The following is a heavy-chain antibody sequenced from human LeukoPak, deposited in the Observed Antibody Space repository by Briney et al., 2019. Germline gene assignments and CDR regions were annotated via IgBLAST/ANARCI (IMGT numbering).Heavy chain of an antibody. CDR3: ARSIYYYDSSGYYGS. CDR1: GGTFSSYA. V-gene: IGHV1-2*02. CDR2: INPNSGGT. D-gene: IGHD3-22*01. J-gene: IGHJ5*02. Sequence: ASVKVSCKASGGTFSSYAISWVRQAPGQGLEWMGWINPNSGGTNYAQKFQGRVTMTRDTSISTAYMELSRLRSDDTAVYYCARSIYYYDSSGYYGSWGQGTLVTVSS.